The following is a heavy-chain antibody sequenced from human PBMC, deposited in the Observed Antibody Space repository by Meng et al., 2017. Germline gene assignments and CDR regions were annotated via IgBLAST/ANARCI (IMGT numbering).Heavy chain of an antibody. Sequence: GGSLLLSCAASGFTFSSYSMNWVRQAPGKGLEWVSSISSSSSYIYYADSVKGRFTITRDNAKNSLYLQMNSLRAEDTAVYYCARVKYYYDSSGPNYYYYGMDVWGQGTTVTVSS. V-gene: IGHV3-21*01. CDR2: ISSSSSYI. CDR1: GFTFSSYS. D-gene: IGHD3-22*01. J-gene: IGHJ6*02. CDR3: ARVKYYYDSSGPNYYYYGMDV.